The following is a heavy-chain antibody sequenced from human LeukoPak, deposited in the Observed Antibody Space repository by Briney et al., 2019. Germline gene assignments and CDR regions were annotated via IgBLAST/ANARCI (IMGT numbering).Heavy chain of an antibody. J-gene: IGHJ5*02. D-gene: IGHD2-2*01. V-gene: IGHV4-59*01. CDR2: IYYSGST. Sequence: SETLSLTCTVSGGSISSYYWSWIRQPPGKGLEWIGYIYYSGSTNYNPSLKSRVTISVDTSKNQFSLKLSSVTAADTAMYYCARARSTSFNWFDPWGQGTLVTVSS. CDR1: GGSISSYY. CDR3: ARARSTSFNWFDP.